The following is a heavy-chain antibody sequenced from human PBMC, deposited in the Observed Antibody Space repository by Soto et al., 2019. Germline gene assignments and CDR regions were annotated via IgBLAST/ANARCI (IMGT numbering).Heavy chain of an antibody. CDR3: AALNYDILTGPSFAQPNFDY. J-gene: IGHJ4*02. Sequence: GASVKVSCKASGFTFTSSAVQWVRQARGQRLEWIGWIVVGSGNTNYAQKFQERVTITRDMSTSTAYMELSSLRSEDTAVYYCAALNYDILTGPSFAQPNFDYWGQGTLVTVSS. D-gene: IGHD3-9*01. CDR1: GFTFTSSA. CDR2: IVVGSGNT. V-gene: IGHV1-58*01.